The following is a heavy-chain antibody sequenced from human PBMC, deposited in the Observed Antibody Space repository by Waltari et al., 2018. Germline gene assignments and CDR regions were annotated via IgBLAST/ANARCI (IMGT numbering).Heavy chain of an antibody. V-gene: IGHV1-69*14. CDR1: GGPFRSYA. D-gene: IGHD6-19*01. J-gene: IGHJ4*02. CDR2: IIPIFGTA. CDR3: ARDGDVGIAVDIFHY. Sequence: QVQLVQSGAEVTKPGSSVNVSCTASGGPFRSYAISWVRQAPGQGLEWMGGIIPIFGTANYAQKFQGRFTITADKSTSTAYMELSSLRSEDTAVYYCARDGDVGIAVDIFHYWGQGTLVTVSS.